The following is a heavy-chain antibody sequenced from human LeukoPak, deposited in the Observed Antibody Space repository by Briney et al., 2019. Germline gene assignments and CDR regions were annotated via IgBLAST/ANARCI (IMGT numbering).Heavy chain of an antibody. CDR3: ARDLRYYDSSGYLSIDY. CDR1: GYTFTSYG. V-gene: IGHV1-18*01. CDR2: ISAYNGNT. Sequence: ASVKVSCKASGYTFTSYGISWVRQAPGQGLEWMGWISAYNGNTNYAQKLQGRVTMTTDTSTSTAYMELRSLRSDDTAVYYCARDLRYYDSSGYLSIDYWGQGTLVTVSS. D-gene: IGHD3-22*01. J-gene: IGHJ4*02.